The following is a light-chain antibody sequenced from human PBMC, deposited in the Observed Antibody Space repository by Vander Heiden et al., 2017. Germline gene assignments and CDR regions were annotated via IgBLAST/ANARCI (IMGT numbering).Light chain of an antibody. CDR2: WAS. J-gene: IGKJ4*01. Sequence: DIVMTQSPDSLAVSLGERATINCKSSQSVLYSSNNKNYLAWYQQKPGQHPKLLIYWASTRESGVPDRLSGSGSGTDFTLTISSLQAEDVAVYYCQQYYNTPLTFGGGTKVEIK. CDR1: QSVLYSSNNKNY. V-gene: IGKV4-1*01. CDR3: QQYYNTPLT.